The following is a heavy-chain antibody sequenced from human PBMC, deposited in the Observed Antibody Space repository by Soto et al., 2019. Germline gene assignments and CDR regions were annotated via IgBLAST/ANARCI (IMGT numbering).Heavy chain of an antibody. J-gene: IGHJ4*02. V-gene: IGHV4-30-4*01. Sequence: SETLSLTCTVSGGSISSGDYYWSWIRQPPGKGLEWIGYISYSGRTYYNPSLKSRVTISVDTSKNQFSLKLSSVTAADTAVYYCARDRSYCSSTSCYTVIDYWGQGTLVTVSS. CDR2: ISYSGRT. CDR3: ARDRSYCSSTSCYTVIDY. D-gene: IGHD2-2*02. CDR1: GGSISSGDYY.